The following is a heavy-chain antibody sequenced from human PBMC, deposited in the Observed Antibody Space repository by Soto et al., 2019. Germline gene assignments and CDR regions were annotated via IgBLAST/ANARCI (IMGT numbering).Heavy chain of an antibody. CDR2: ISSSSSYI. D-gene: IGHD2-2*01. CDR3: ARVRGYCSSTSCEYYYYYYMEV. Sequence: GGSLRLSCAASGFTFSSYSMNWVRQAPGKGLEWVSSISSSSSYIYYADSVKGRFTISRDNAKNSLYLQMNSLRAEDTAVYYCARVRGYCSSTSCEYYYYYYMEVWGKGTTVTVSS. V-gene: IGHV3-21*01. CDR1: GFTFSSYS. J-gene: IGHJ6*03.